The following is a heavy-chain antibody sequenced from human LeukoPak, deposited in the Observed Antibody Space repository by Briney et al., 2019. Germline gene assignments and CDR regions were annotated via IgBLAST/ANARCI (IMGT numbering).Heavy chain of an antibody. Sequence: PSETLSLTCTVSGGSISNYYWSWIRQPPGKGLEWIGYIYYSGSTDYNPSLKNRVTLSIDTSKNQFSLQLSSVTAADTAVYYCATIRGGLDFSRFDYWGQGTLVTVSS. CDR2: IYYSGST. CDR3: ATIRGGLDFSRFDY. V-gene: IGHV4-59*01. J-gene: IGHJ4*02. D-gene: IGHD3-3*01. CDR1: GGSISNYY.